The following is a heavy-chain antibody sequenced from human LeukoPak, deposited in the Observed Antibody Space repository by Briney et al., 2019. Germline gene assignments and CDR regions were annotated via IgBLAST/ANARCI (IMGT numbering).Heavy chain of an antibody. Sequence: PGGSVRLSCAASGFTVSSNYMSWVRQAPGKGLEWVSVIYSGGSTYYADSVKGRFTISRDNSKNTLYLQMNSLRAEDTAVYYCARGGYSGYDRSNFDYWGQGTLVTVSS. J-gene: IGHJ4*02. CDR1: GFTVSSNY. CDR2: IYSGGST. CDR3: ARGGYSGYDRSNFDY. V-gene: IGHV3-66*01. D-gene: IGHD5-12*01.